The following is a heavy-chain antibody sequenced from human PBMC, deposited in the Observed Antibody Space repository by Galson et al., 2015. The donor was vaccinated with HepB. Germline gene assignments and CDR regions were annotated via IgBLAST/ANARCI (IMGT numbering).Heavy chain of an antibody. J-gene: IGHJ6*02. D-gene: IGHD2-2*01. CDR2: INWNGGST. V-gene: IGHV3-20*04. CDR1: GFTFDDYG. CDR3: ARDNIVVVPADPSIYYYYGMDV. Sequence: SLRLSCAASGFTFDDYGMSWVRQAPGKGLEWVSGINWNGGSTGYADSVKGRFTISRDNAKNSLYLQMNSLRAEDTALYYCARDNIVVVPADPSIYYYYGMDVWGQGTTVTVSS.